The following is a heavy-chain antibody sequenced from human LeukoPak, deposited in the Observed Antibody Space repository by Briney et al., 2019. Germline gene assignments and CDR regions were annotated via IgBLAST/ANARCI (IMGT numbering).Heavy chain of an antibody. J-gene: IGHJ6*02. Sequence: GGSLRLSCAASGFTFSSYAMSWVRQAPGKGLEWVSSISWNSGSIGYADSVKGRFTISRDNAKNSLYLQMNSLRAEDTALYYCAKDSRGWLTYGMDVWGQGTTVTVSS. CDR2: ISWNSGSI. CDR3: AKDSRGWLTYGMDV. V-gene: IGHV3-9*01. CDR1: GFTFSSYA. D-gene: IGHD4/OR15-4a*01.